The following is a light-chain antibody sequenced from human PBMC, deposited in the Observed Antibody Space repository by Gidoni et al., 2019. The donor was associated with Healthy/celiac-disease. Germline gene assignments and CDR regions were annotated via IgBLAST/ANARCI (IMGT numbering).Light chain of an antibody. Sequence: EIVLTQSPATLSLSPGERATLSCSASKSVSSYLAWYQQKPGQAPRLLIYDASNRDTGIPARFSGSGSVTEFTLNISSLEPEDFAVYYCQQRSNWITFGQGTRLEIK. CDR3: QQRSNWIT. CDR1: KSVSSY. CDR2: DAS. V-gene: IGKV3-11*01. J-gene: IGKJ5*01.